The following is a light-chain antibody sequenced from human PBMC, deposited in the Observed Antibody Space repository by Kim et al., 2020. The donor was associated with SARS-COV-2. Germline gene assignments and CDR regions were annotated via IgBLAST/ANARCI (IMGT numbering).Light chain of an antibody. CDR1: QSASSSY. J-gene: IGKJ4*01. CDR2: GAS. Sequence: EIVLTQSPGTLSLSPGERATLSCRASQSASSSYLAWYQQKPGQAPRLLIYGASSRATGIPGRFSGSGSGTDFTLTISRLEPEDFAVYYCQQYGSSPTFGGGTKVDIK. CDR3: QQYGSSPT. V-gene: IGKV3-20*01.